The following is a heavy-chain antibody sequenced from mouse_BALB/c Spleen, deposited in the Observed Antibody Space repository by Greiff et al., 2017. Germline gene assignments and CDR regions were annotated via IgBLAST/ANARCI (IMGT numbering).Heavy chain of an antibody. J-gene: IGHJ4*01. V-gene: IGHV14-3*02. Sequence: VQLKESGAELVKPGASVKLSCTASGFNIKDTYMHWVKQRPEQGLEWIGRIDPANGNTKYDPKFQGKATITADTSSNTAYLQLSSLTSEDTAVYYCARDPLYYAMDYWGQGTSVTVSS. CDR1: GFNIKDTY. CDR2: IDPANGNT. CDR3: ARDPLYYAMDY.